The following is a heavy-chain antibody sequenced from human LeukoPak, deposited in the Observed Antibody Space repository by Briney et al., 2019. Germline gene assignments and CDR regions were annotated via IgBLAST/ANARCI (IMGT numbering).Heavy chain of an antibody. V-gene: IGHV1-3*01. J-gene: IGHJ6*02. Sequence: GASVKVSCKASGYTLTSYAMHWVRQAPGQRLEWMGWINAGNGNTKYSQKFQGRVTITRDTSVSTAYMELSSLRSEDTAVYYCARDKWDGDYEYYYYGMDVWGQGTTVTVSS. CDR2: INAGNGNT. D-gene: IGHD4-17*01. CDR3: ARDKWDGDYEYYYYGMDV. CDR1: GYTLTSYA.